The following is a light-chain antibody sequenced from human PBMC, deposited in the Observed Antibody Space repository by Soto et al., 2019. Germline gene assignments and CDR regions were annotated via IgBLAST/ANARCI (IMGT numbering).Light chain of an antibody. J-gene: IGKJ3*01. CDR2: RAS. Sequence: EIGVTQSPGTLSLSLGERATLSSRASQGVSSRYFAWYQQKPGEALRPLIYRASSRATAIPDRFSRSGSRTDVTVTINSLEPKDFAVYYCQQYGSPPFTFGPGTKVDIK. V-gene: IGKV3-20*01. CDR3: QQYGSPPFT. CDR1: QGVSSRY.